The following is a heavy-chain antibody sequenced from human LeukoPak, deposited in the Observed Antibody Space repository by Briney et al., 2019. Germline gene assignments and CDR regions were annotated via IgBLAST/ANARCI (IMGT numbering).Heavy chain of an antibody. CDR1: GYTLTELS. V-gene: IGHV1-18*01. D-gene: IGHD5-24*01. Sequence: ASVKVSCKVSGYTLTELSMHWVRQAPGQGLEWMGWINTYDGKTNYAQKFQGRVTMTTDTSTSTAYMELRSLRSDDTAVYYCAKRREGNWFDPWGQGTLVTVSS. CDR3: AKRREGNWFDP. CDR2: INTYDGKT. J-gene: IGHJ5*02.